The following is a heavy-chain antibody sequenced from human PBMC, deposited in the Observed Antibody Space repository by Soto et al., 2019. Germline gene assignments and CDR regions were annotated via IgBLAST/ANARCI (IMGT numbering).Heavy chain of an antibody. CDR1: GYSFTSYW. V-gene: IGHV5-51*01. CDR3: ARHGAYSSSSWFDP. D-gene: IGHD6-13*01. J-gene: IGHJ5*02. Sequence: GESLKISFKGSGYSFTSYWIGWVPQMPGKGLEWMGIIYPGDSDTRYSPSFQGQVTISADKSISTAYLQRSSLKASDTAMYYCARHGAYSSSSWFDPWGQGTLVTVSS. CDR2: IYPGDSDT.